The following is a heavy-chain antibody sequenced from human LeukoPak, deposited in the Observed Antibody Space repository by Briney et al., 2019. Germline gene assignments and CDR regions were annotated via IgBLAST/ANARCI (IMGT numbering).Heavy chain of an antibody. Sequence: ASVKVSCKASGYTFTSYGISWVRQAPGQGLEWMGRISAYNGNTNYAQKLQGRVTMTTDTSTSTAYMELRSLRSDDTAVYYCARVQSEDDILTGPRYYYMDVWGKGTTVTVSS. V-gene: IGHV1-18*01. CDR2: ISAYNGNT. CDR1: GYTFTSYG. J-gene: IGHJ6*03. CDR3: ARVQSEDDILTGPRYYYMDV. D-gene: IGHD3-9*01.